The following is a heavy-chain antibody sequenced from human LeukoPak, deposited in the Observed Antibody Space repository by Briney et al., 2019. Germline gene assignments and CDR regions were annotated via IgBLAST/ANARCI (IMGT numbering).Heavy chain of an antibody. Sequence: GGSLRLSCAASGFTFSGSAMHWVRQASGKGLEWVGRIRSKANSYATAYAASVKGRFTISRDDSKNTAYLQMNSLKTEDTAVYYCTRHVGDPGIAAAGYYYYGMDVWAKGPRSPSP. J-gene: IGHJ6*02. V-gene: IGHV3-73*01. CDR3: TRHVGDPGIAAAGYYYYGMDV. CDR1: GFTFSGSA. CDR2: IRSKANSYAT. D-gene: IGHD6-13*01.